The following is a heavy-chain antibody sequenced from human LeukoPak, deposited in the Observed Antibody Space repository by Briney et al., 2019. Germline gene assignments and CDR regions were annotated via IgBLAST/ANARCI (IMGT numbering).Heavy chain of an antibody. Sequence: GGSLRLSCAASGFTVSSNYMSWVRQAPGKGLEWVSVIYSGGSTYYADSVKGRFTISRDNSKNTLYLQMNSLRAEDTAVYYCASMGDSSGYYYVGFDAFDIWGQGTMVTVSS. CDR1: GFTVSSNY. D-gene: IGHD3-22*01. CDR2: IYSGGST. J-gene: IGHJ3*02. V-gene: IGHV3-66*01. CDR3: ASMGDSSGYYYVGFDAFDI.